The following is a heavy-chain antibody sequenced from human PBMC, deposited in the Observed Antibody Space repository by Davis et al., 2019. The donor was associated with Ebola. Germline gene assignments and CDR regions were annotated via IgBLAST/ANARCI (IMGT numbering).Heavy chain of an antibody. CDR1: GYTFTSYD. J-gene: IGHJ5*02. V-gene: IGHV1-8*01. Sequence: AASVKVSCKASGYTFTSYDISWVRQATGQGLEWMGWMNPNSGNTGYAQMFQGRVTMTRNTSITTAYMELSNLRSEDTAVYYCTRSETSSGWFDPWGQGTPVTVSS. CDR3: TRSETSSGWFDP. D-gene: IGHD6-25*01. CDR2: MNPNSGNT.